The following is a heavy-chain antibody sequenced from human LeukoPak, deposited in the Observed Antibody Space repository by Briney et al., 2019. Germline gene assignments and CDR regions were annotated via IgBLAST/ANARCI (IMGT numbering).Heavy chain of an antibody. CDR3: ARDGKKNYYDRSGYYFDY. J-gene: IGHJ4*02. D-gene: IGHD3-22*01. CDR1: GYTFTSYY. Sequence: GASVKVSCKASGYTFTSYYMHWVRQAPGQGLEWMGFINPSGGSTRYAQNFQGRVTMTRDMSTSTVYMELNSLRIEDTAVYYCARDGKKNYYDRSGYYFDYWGQGTLVTVSS. V-gene: IGHV1-46*01. CDR2: INPSGGST.